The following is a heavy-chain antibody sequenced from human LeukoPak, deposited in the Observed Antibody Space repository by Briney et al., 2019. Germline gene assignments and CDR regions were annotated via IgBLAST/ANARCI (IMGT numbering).Heavy chain of an antibody. Sequence: SGTLSLTCAVSGGSISSSNWWSWVRQPPGKGPEWIGEIYHSGSTNYNPSLKSRVTISVDKSKNQFSLKLSSVTAADTAVYYCARGWAYYDSSGYYYAPLHDAFDIWGQGTMVTVSS. D-gene: IGHD3-22*01. CDR1: GGSISSSNW. CDR3: ARGWAYYDSSGYYYAPLHDAFDI. J-gene: IGHJ3*02. CDR2: IYHSGST. V-gene: IGHV4-4*02.